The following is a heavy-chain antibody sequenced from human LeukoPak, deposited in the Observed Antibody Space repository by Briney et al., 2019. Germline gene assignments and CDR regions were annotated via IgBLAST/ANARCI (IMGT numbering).Heavy chain of an antibody. CDR2: IQYHGRDK. V-gene: IGHV3-30*02. D-gene: IGHD6-19*01. CDR1: GFTFRSAG. Sequence: PGGSLRLSCAASGFTFRSAGMHWVRQAPGKGLERVAFIQYHGRDKYYADSVKGRFTISRDNSKNTLYMEVNSLRAEDKAVYYCAREGGRTVAGTFDNWGQGTLVTVSS. CDR3: AREGGRTVAGTFDN. J-gene: IGHJ4*02.